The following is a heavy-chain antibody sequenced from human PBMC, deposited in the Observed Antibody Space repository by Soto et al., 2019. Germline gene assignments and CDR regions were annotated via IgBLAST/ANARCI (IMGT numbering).Heavy chain of an antibody. CDR2: IKQDGSEK. Sequence: EVQLVESGGGLVQPGGSLRLSCAASGFTFSSYWMSWVRQAPGKGLEWVANIKQDGSEKYYVDSVKGRFTISRDNAKNSLYLQMNSLRAEDTAVYYCARVSLYGDYVPYYYYYMDVWGKGTTVTVSS. D-gene: IGHD4-17*01. CDR1: GFTFSSYW. V-gene: IGHV3-7*01. J-gene: IGHJ6*03. CDR3: ARVSLYGDYVPYYYYYMDV.